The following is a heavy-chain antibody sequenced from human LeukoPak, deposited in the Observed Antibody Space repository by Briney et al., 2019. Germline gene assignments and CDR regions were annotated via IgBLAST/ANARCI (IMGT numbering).Heavy chain of an antibody. CDR2: ISGSGGST. Sequence: GGSLRLSCTASGFTFGSYAMSWVRQAPGKGLEWVSDISGSGGSTLYADSVKGRFTISRDNSENTLYLQMNSLRGEDTAVYYCAIRVVVATYNWFDPWGQGTLVTVSS. CDR1: GFTFGSYA. CDR3: AIRVVVATYNWFDP. J-gene: IGHJ5*02. D-gene: IGHD2-15*01. V-gene: IGHV3-23*01.